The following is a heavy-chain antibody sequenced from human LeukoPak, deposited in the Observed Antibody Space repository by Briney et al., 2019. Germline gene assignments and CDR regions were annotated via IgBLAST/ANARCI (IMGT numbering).Heavy chain of an antibody. D-gene: IGHD4-17*01. CDR2: IKSKTDGGIT. J-gene: IGHJ4*02. CDR3: TTDLAVTRNY. CDR1: GFTFSNAW. V-gene: IGHV3-15*01. Sequence: GGSLRLSCAASGFTFSNAWMSWVRQTPGKGLEWVGRIKSKTDGGITDYAAPVKGRFTISRDDSKNTLYLQMNSLKTEDTAVYYCTTDLAVTRNYWGQGTLVTVSS.